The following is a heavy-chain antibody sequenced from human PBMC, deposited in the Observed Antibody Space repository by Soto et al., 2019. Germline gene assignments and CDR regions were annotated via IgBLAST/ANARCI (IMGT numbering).Heavy chain of an antibody. CDR2: IFPRDSNT. Sequence: EVQLVQSGAEVKKPGESLKISCKGSGYSFTNYWIGWVRQMPGKGLEWMGIIFPRDSNTKYSPSFQGQVTISADKSINTAYLQWSSLKASDTAMYYCARQKGDWVSAFDIWGQGALVTVSS. D-gene: IGHD3-9*01. J-gene: IGHJ3*02. CDR1: GYSFTNYW. V-gene: IGHV5-51*01. CDR3: ARQKGDWVSAFDI.